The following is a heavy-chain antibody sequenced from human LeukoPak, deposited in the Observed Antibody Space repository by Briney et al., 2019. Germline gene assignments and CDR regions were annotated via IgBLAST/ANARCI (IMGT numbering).Heavy chain of an antibody. V-gene: IGHV5-10-1*01. J-gene: IGHJ4*02. CDR2: IEPSDSYT. Sequence: GESLRISCKGSGYSFTSYWITWVRQMPGKGLEWMGRIEPSDSYTDYSPSFQGHVTISADKSISTAYLQWRSLKASDTAMYYCTSSPGDFDYWGQGTLVTVSS. D-gene: IGHD7-27*01. CDR1: GYSFTSYW. CDR3: TSSPGDFDY.